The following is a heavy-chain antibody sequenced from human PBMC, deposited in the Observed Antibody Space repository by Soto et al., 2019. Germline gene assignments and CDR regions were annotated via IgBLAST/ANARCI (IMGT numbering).Heavy chain of an antibody. J-gene: IGHJ5*01. D-gene: IGHD6-13*01. CDR2: IYTSGST. V-gene: IGHV4-4*07. CDR1: GGSISNYY. Sequence: RSLTCTGSGGSISNYYWTWIRQPARKGLEWIGRIYTSGSTYYNPSLKSRVTMSVDTSKNQFSLKLSSVTAADTALYYCARQTTYSSSWYDYWGHGTLVTVPS. CDR3: ARQTTYSSSWYDY.